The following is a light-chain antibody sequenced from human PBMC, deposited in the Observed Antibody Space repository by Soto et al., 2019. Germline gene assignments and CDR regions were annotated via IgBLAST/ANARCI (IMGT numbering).Light chain of an antibody. CDR1: RSVTTF. J-gene: IGKJ4*01. CDR3: QQRTNWPLT. V-gene: IGKV3-11*01. Sequence: EIVLTQSPATLSLPPGERATLSCRASRSVTTFLAWYQQKPGQAPRLLIYDASKRATGVPTRFSGSGSGTDFTLTISSLEPEDFAVYHCQQRTNWPLTFGGGTKVERK. CDR2: DAS.